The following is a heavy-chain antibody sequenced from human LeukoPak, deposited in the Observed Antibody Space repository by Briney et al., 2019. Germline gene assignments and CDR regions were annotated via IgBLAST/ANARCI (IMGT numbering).Heavy chain of an antibody. CDR1: GGSISSYY. CDR3: ARSPLQGRDWFDP. J-gene: IGHJ5*01. CDR2: IYYSGST. Sequence: PSETLSLTCTVSGGSISSYYWSWIRQPPGKGLEWIGHIYYSGSTNYNPSLKSRVTISIDTSKNQFSLKLSSVTAADTAVYYCARSPLQGRDWFDPWGQGTLVTVSS. V-gene: IGHV4-59*12.